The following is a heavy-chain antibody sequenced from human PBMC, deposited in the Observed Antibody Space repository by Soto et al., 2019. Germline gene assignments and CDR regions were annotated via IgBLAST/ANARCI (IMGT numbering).Heavy chain of an antibody. CDR1: AFSFSNYW. CDR2: IKEDGSEI. Sequence: EVQLVESGGGLVQPGGSLRLSCETSAFSFSNYWMTWVLQAPGKGLEWVANIKEDGSEIYYLYSVKGRFTISRDNAKNSLYLHMNSLRVEDTAVYYCSRGWAFLNYWGQGILVTVSS. D-gene: IGHD3-3*02. J-gene: IGHJ4*02. CDR3: SRGWAFLNY. V-gene: IGHV3-7*01.